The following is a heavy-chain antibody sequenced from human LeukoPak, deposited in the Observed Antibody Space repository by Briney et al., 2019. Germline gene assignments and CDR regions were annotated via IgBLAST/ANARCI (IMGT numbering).Heavy chain of an antibody. J-gene: IGHJ4*02. V-gene: IGHV1-69*13. CDR3: ARDGRGFDWLLYFDY. Sequence: ASVKVSCKASGGAFSSYAISWVRHAPGPGLGWMGGVIPIFGTANYAQKFQGRVTITADESTSTAYMELSRLRPEDTAVYYCARDGRGFDWLLYFDYWGQGTLVTVSS. D-gene: IGHD3-9*01. CDR2: VIPIFGTA. CDR1: GGAFSSYA.